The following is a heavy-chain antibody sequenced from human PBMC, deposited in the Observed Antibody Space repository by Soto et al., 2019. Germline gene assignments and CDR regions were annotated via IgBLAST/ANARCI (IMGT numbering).Heavy chain of an antibody. J-gene: IGHJ4*02. Sequence: ASVKVSCKASGYTFINYALHWVRQAPGQRLEWMGWINAGNGNRRYSQKFQGRVTITTDTSASTAYMELSSLRSEDTAVYYCARESLWFGELLSYFDYWGQGTLVTVS. D-gene: IGHD3-10*01. CDR3: ARESLWFGELLSYFDY. CDR2: INAGNGNR. CDR1: GYTFINYA. V-gene: IGHV1-3*01.